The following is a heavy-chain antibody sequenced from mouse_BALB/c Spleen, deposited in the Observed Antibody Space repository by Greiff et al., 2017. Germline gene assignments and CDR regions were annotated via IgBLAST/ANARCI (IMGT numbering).Heavy chain of an antibody. CDR3: VWDVGAMDY. Sequence: EVQLVESGGGLVQPKGSLKLSCAASGFTFNTYAMNWVRQAPGKGLEWVARIRSKSNNYATYYADSVKDRFTISRDDSQSMLYLQMNNLKTEDTAMYYCVWDVGAMDYWGQGTSVTVSS. CDR2: IRSKSNNYAT. V-gene: IGHV10-1*02. J-gene: IGHJ4*01. D-gene: IGHD4-1*01. CDR1: GFTFNTYA.